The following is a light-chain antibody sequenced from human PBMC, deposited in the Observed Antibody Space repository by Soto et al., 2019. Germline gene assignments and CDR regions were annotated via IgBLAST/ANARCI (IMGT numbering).Light chain of an antibody. CDR3: QQYGGSPIT. CDR1: QRVSGNY. J-gene: IGKJ5*01. CDR2: GAS. Sequence: EILLTQSPCTLSLSPGARATLSCRASQRVSGNYLAWYRQVHGQAPRLLMSGASSRASGVPVRFSGSGSGTDFTLTISRLEPEDFELYYCQQYGGSPITFGLGTRLEIK. V-gene: IGKV3-20*01.